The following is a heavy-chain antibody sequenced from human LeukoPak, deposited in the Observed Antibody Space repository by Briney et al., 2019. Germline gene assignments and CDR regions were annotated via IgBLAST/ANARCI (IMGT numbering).Heavy chain of an antibody. CDR3: ARRFQATITDWFDP. CDR1: GASISTTPYY. J-gene: IGHJ5*02. D-gene: IGHD5-12*01. Sequence: PSETLSLTCTVSGASISTTPYYWGWIRQPPGKGLEWIGSMFYTGTNYSNSSLKSRVTISVDTSKNQFSLRLSSVTAADTAVYYCARRFQATITDWFDPWGQGTLVTVSS. CDR2: MFYTGTN. V-gene: IGHV4-39*01.